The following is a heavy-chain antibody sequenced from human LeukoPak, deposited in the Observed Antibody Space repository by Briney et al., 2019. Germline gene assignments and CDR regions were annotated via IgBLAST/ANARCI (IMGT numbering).Heavy chain of an antibody. Sequence: SQTLSLTCAISGDSVSSNSAAWNWIRQSPSRGLEWLGRTYYRSKWYNDYAVSVKSRITINPDTSKNQFSLQLSSVTPEDTAVYYCARDHWYNWNFGAYYGMDVWGQGTTVTVSS. D-gene: IGHD1-7*01. CDR1: GDSVSSNSAA. CDR2: TYYRSKWYN. V-gene: IGHV6-1*01. J-gene: IGHJ6*02. CDR3: ARDHWYNWNFGAYYGMDV.